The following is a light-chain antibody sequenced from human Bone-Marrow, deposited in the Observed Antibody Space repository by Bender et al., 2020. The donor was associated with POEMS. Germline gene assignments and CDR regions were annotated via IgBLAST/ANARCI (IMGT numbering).Light chain of an antibody. CDR2: INN. Sequence: QSVLTQPPSASGTPGQRVTISCSGSSSNIGTNPVNWYQQLPGTAPKLLIYINNQRPSGVPDRFSGSKSGTSASLAISGLQSEDEADYYCGTWDSSLNAVVFGGGTKLTVL. CDR1: SSNIGTNP. CDR3: GTWDSSLNAVV. J-gene: IGLJ2*01. V-gene: IGLV1-44*01.